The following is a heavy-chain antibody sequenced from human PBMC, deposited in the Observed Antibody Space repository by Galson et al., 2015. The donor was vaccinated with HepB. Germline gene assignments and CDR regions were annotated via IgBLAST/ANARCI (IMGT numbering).Heavy chain of an antibody. CDR1: GYSFTNYG. CDR2: INSYNGNT. V-gene: IGHV1-18*01. J-gene: IGHJ4*02. CDR3: ARGGRLEELSSLDY. Sequence: SVKVSCKASGYSFTNYGISWVRQAPGQGLEWMGWINSYNGNTKYAQKFQDRVAMTTDTSANTAYMELTSLRSDDTAVYYCARGGRLEELSSLDYWGRGTLVTVSS. D-gene: IGHD3-16*02.